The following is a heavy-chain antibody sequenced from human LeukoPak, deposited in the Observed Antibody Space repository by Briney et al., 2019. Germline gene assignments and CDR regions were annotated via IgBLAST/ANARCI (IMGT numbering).Heavy chain of an antibody. CDR1: GYTFTGYY. CDR3: ARDLFGSWYLDYYYYYMDV. Sequence: ASVKVSCKASGYTFTGYYMHWVRQGPGQGLEWMGWINPNSGGTNYAQKFQGRVTMTRDTSISTAYMELSRLRSDDTAVYYCARDLFGSWYLDYYYYYMDVWGKGTTVTVSS. CDR2: INPNSGGT. D-gene: IGHD6-13*01. J-gene: IGHJ6*03. V-gene: IGHV1-2*02.